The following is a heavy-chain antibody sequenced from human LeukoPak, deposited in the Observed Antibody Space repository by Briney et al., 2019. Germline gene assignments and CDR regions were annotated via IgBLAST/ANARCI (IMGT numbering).Heavy chain of an antibody. V-gene: IGHV3-33*01. Sequence: GGSLRLSCAASGFTFSSYGMHWVRQAPGKGLEWVAVIWYDGSNKYYADSVKGRFTISRDNSKNTLYLQMNCLRAEDTAVYYCARDHYDYVWGSYRPLYYFDYWGQGTLVTVSS. CDR1: GFTFSSYG. D-gene: IGHD3-16*02. CDR3: ARDHYDYVWGSYRPLYYFDY. J-gene: IGHJ4*02. CDR2: IWYDGSNK.